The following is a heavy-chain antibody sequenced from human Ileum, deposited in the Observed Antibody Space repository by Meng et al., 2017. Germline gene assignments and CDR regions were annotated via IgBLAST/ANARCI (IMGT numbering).Heavy chain of an antibody. CDR3: ATYYDSSGYYRPAEYFQH. V-gene: IGHV1-24*01. Sequence: ASVKVSCKVSGYSLTELSMLWVRQAPGKGLEWMGGFDPEDGETIYAQKFQGRVTMTEDTSTDTAYMELSSLRSEDTAVYYCATYYDSSGYYRPAEYFQHWGQGTLVTVSS. CDR2: FDPEDGET. CDR1: GYSLTELS. D-gene: IGHD3-22*01. J-gene: IGHJ1*01.